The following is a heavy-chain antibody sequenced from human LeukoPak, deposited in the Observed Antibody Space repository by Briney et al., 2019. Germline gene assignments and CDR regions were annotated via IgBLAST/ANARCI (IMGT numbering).Heavy chain of an antibody. D-gene: IGHD6-13*01. CDR2: ISSSGST. J-gene: IGHJ6*03. CDR3: ARGQRYSSLITTMDV. Sequence: PSQTLSLTCTVSGDSISSGDYYWSWIRQPAGKGLEWIGRISSSGSTNYNPSLKSRVTISVDTSKNQFSLKLSSVTAADAAVYYCARGQRYSSLITTMDVWGKGTTVTISS. V-gene: IGHV4-61*02. CDR1: GDSISSGDYY.